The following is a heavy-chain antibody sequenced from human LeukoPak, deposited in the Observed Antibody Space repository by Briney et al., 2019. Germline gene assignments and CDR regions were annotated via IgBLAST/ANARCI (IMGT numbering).Heavy chain of an antibody. CDR3: ARGSDFFDY. CDR1: GGSISSADFY. CDR2: IYYSGSA. Sequence: ASETLSLTCAVSGGSISSADFYWRWIRQHPGKCLEWIGFIYYSGSAYYNPSLKSRVSISIDTSKNQFSLTLNSVTAADTAVYYCARGSDFFDYWGQGTLVTVSS. V-gene: IGHV4-31*11. J-gene: IGHJ4*02.